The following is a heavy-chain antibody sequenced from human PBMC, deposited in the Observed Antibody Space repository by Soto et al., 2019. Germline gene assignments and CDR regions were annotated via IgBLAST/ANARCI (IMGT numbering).Heavy chain of an antibody. J-gene: IGHJ6*02. CDR1: GYTFTNYY. CDR3: ARESFPTYYYYGMDV. V-gene: IGHV1-46*01. CDR2: INPSGGST. Sequence: QVQLVQSGAEVKKPGASVSVSCKASGYTFTNYYMQWVRQAPGQGLEGMGIINPSGGSTSYAERFQGRVTMTRDTSTSTFYMDLSSLTSDDTAVYYCARESFPTYYYYGMDVWGQGTTVTVSS.